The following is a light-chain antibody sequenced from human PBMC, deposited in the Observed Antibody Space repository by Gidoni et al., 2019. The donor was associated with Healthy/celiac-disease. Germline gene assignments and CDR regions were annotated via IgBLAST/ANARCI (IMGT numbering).Light chain of an antibody. J-gene: IGKJ1*01. CDR3: QQYYSYPRT. V-gene: IGKV1-8*01. CDR1: QVISSY. CDR2: AAS. Sequence: AIRMTQSPSSFSASTGDRVTVTCRASQVISSYLAWYQQKSGKAPKLLIYAASTLQSGVPSRFSGSGSRKDFTITISCLQSEDFANYYYQQYYSYPRTFGQGTKVEIK.